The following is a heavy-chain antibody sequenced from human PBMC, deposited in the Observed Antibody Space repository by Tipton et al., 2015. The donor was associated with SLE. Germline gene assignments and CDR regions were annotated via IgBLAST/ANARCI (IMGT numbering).Heavy chain of an antibody. J-gene: IGHJ2*01. D-gene: IGHD3-10*01. CDR2: INRSGST. Sequence: TLSLTCAVYGGSFSGYYWSWIRQPPGKGLEWIGEINRSGSTNYNPSLKSRVTISVDTSKNQFSLKLSSVTAADTAVYYCARDGPGMMGYFDLWGRGTLVTVSS. CDR3: ARDGPGMMGYFDL. V-gene: IGHV4-34*01. CDR1: GGSFSGYY.